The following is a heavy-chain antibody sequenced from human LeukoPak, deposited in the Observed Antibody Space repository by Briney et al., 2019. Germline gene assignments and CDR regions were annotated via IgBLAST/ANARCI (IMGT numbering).Heavy chain of an antibody. CDR1: GYTFTGYY. V-gene: IGHV1-2*02. D-gene: IGHD6-19*01. J-gene: IGHJ4*02. CDR3: ARDIGASSSGAGPIDY. CDR2: INPNSGGT. Sequence: ASVKVSCKASGYTFTGYYMHWVRQAPGQGLEWMGWINPNSGGTNYAQKFQGRVTMTRDTSISTAYVELSRLRSDDTAVYYCARDIGASSSGAGPIDYWGQGTLVTVSS.